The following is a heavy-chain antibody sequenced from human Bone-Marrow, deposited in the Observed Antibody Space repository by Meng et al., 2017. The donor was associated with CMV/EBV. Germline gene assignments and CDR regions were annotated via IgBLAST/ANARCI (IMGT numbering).Heavy chain of an antibody. J-gene: IGHJ4*02. CDR3: AKDLHSSGYYLSYFDY. CDR1: GLNLSSYG. V-gene: IGHV3-30*02. Sequence: GLNLSSYGMHGVRQATGKGLEWVAFIRYDGSNKYYADSVKGRFTISRDNSKNTLYLQMNSLRAEDTAVYYCAKDLHSSGYYLSYFDYWGQGTLVTVSS. CDR2: IRYDGSNK. D-gene: IGHD3-22*01.